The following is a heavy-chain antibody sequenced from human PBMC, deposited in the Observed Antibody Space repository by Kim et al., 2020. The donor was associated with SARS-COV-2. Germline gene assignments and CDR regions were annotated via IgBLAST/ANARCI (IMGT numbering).Heavy chain of an antibody. Sequence: SETLSLTCAVYGGSFSGYYWSWIRQPPGKGLEWIGEINHSGSTNYNPSLKSRVTISVDTSKNQFSLKLSSVTAADTAVYYCARAAPRYCSSTSCRERFDYWGQGTLVTVSS. V-gene: IGHV4-34*01. CDR3: ARAAPRYCSSTSCRERFDY. D-gene: IGHD2-2*01. J-gene: IGHJ4*02. CDR1: GGSFSGYY. CDR2: INHSGST.